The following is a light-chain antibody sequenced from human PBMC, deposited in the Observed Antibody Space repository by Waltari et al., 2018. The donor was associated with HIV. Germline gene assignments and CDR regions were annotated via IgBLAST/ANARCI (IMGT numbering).Light chain of an antibody. CDR3: QQYNKWPPLT. J-gene: IGKJ4*01. Sequence: EIVMTQSPPTLSVSPGERATLSCRASQRVSSNLAWYQQKPGQAPRLLSYVASTRATGIPARFRGSGSGTEFTLTISSLQSEDFAVYYCQQYNKWPPLTFGGGTKVEIK. CDR2: VAS. CDR1: QRVSSN. V-gene: IGKV3-15*01.